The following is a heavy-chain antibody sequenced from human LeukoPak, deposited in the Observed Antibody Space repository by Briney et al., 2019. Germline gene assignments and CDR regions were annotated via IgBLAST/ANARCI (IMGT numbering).Heavy chain of an antibody. CDR3: ARVAGH. CDR1: GFTFSTHW. V-gene: IGHV3-74*01. CDR2: ITSDGTT. D-gene: IGHD2-21*01. Sequence: GGSLRLSCAASGFTFSTHWMHWVRQAPGKGLVWVSRITSDGTTTYGDSVKGRFTISRDNAMNTLYLQMNSLRAEDTAVYYCARVAGHWGQGTLVTVSS. J-gene: IGHJ4*02.